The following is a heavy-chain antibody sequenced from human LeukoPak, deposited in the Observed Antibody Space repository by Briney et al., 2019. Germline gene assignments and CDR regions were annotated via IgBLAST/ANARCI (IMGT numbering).Heavy chain of an antibody. J-gene: IGHJ6*03. CDR2: ISAYNGNT. CDR3: ARDGPPMDYYYYMDV. CDR1: GYTFTSYG. D-gene: IGHD5-24*01. Sequence: ASVKVSCKASGYTFTSYGISWVRQAPGQGLEWMGWISAYNGNTNYAQKLQGRVTMTTDTSTSTAYMELRSLRSDDTAVYYCARDGPPMDYYYYMDVWGKGTTVTVSS. V-gene: IGHV1-18*01.